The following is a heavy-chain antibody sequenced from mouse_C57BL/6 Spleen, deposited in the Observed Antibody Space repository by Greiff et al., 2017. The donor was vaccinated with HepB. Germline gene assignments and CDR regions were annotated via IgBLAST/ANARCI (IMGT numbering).Heavy chain of an antibody. Sequence: EVHLVESGGGLVKPGGSLKLSCAASGFTFSDYGMHWVRQAPEKGLEWVAYISSGSSTIYYADTMKGRFTISRDNAKNTLFLQMTSLRSEDTAMYYCARGTTGVALYGMDYWGQGTSVTVSS. CDR1: GFTFSDYG. J-gene: IGHJ4*01. D-gene: IGHD1-1*01. V-gene: IGHV5-17*01. CDR3: ARGTTGVALYGMDY. CDR2: ISSGSSTI.